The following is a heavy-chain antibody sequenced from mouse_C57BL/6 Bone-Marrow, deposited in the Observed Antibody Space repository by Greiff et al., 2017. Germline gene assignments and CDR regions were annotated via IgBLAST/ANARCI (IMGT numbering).Heavy chain of an antibody. J-gene: IGHJ4*01. CDR3: ARSSYYYGSSYAYAMDY. CDR2: IYPRSGNT. D-gene: IGHD1-1*01. V-gene: IGHV1-81*01. CDR1: GYTFTSYG. Sequence: QVQLQQSGAELARPGASVKLSCKASGYTFTSYGISWVKQRTGQGLEWIGEIYPRSGNTYYNEKFKGKATLTADKSSSTAYMELRSLTSEDSAVYFCARSSYYYGSSYAYAMDYWGQGTSVTVSS.